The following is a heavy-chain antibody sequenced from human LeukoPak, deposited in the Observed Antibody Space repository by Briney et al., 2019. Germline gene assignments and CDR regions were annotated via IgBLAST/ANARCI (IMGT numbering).Heavy chain of an antibody. Sequence: GASVKVSCKVSGYTLTELSMHWVRQAPGKGLEWMGGFDPEDGETIYAQKFQGRVTMTEDTSTDTAYMELSSLGSEDTAVYYCVYYYDSRGYFDWGQGTLVTVSS. D-gene: IGHD3-22*01. CDR1: GYTLTELS. J-gene: IGHJ4*01. CDR3: VYYYDSRGYFD. V-gene: IGHV1-24*01. CDR2: FDPEDGET.